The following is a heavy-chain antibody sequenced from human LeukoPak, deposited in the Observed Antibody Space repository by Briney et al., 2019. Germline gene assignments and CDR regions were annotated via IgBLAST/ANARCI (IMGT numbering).Heavy chain of an antibody. J-gene: IGHJ6*03. V-gene: IGHV3-30*02. CDR2: IRYDGSNK. CDR1: GFTFSSYG. CDR3: AKDLQGSSWYNRLQSYYYYMDV. Sequence: GGSLRLSCAASGFTFSSYGMHWVRQAPGKGLEWVAFIRYDGSNKYYADSVKGRFTISRDNSKNTLYLQMNSLRAEDTAVYYCAKDLQGSSWYNRLQSYYYYMDVWGKGTTVTVSS. D-gene: IGHD6-13*01.